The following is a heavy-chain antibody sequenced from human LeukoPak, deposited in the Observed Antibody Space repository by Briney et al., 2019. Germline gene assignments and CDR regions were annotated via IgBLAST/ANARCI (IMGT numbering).Heavy chain of an antibody. CDR2: IDHDGINT. CDR1: GFTFSSYW. J-gene: IGHJ4*02. V-gene: IGHV3-74*01. D-gene: IGHD3-16*01. Sequence: PGGSLRLSCAASGFTFSSYWMHWVRQAPGKGLVWVSRIDHDGINTYYADSVKGRFTISRDNSKNTLYLQMNSLRAEDTAVYYCARGGAYFDYWGQGTLVTVSS. CDR3: ARGGAYFDY.